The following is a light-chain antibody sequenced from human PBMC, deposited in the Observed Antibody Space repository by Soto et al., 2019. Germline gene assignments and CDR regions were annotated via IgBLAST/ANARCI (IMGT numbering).Light chain of an antibody. Sequence: QAVVTQEPSLTVSPGGTVTLTCGSSTGAVTSGHYPYWFQQKPGQAPRTLIYDTSNKQSWTPARFSGSLLGGKAALTLSGAQPEDEAEYYCLLSYSGADVVFGGGTQLTVL. CDR3: LLSYSGADVV. CDR2: DTS. J-gene: IGLJ2*01. V-gene: IGLV7-46*01. CDR1: TGAVTSGHY.